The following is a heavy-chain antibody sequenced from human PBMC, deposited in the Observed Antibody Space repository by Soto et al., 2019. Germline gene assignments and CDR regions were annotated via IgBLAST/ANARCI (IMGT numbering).Heavy chain of an antibody. D-gene: IGHD3-3*01. CDR3: ASVMEYYFDY. CDR2: IIPIFGTA. V-gene: IGHV1-69*06. J-gene: IGHJ4*02. CDR1: GGTFSSYA. Sequence: AVKVSCKASGGTFSSYAISWVRQAPGQGLEWMGGIIPIFGTANYAQKFQGRVTITADKSTSTAYMELSSLRSEDTAVYYCASVMEYYFDYWGQGTLVTVSS.